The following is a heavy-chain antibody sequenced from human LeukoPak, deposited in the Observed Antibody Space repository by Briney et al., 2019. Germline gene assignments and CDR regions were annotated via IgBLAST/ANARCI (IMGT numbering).Heavy chain of an antibody. V-gene: IGHV3-7*01. CDR2: IKQDGSEK. J-gene: IGHJ4*02. D-gene: IGHD1-1*01. Sequence: PGGSLRLSCEASGFGFSSYWMSWVGQAPGRGLEWVANIKQDGSEKNYVDSVKGRFTISRDNGNNLLYLQMNGLRDEDTAVYYCARVEPTASNDYWGQGTLVTVSS. CDR1: GFGFSSYW. CDR3: ARVEPTASNDY.